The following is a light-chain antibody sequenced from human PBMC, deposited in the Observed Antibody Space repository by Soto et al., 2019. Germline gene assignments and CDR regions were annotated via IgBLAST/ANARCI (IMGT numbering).Light chain of an antibody. Sequence: QSALTQPASVSGSPGQSITISCTGTSSDIGTYNYVSWYQQHPGKAPKLMIYEVINRPSGISNRFSGSKSGNTASLTISGLQAEDEADYYCCSYAGSSTFVFGTGTKVTVL. CDR2: EVI. CDR3: CSYAGSSTFV. CDR1: SSDIGTYNY. V-gene: IGLV2-23*02. J-gene: IGLJ1*01.